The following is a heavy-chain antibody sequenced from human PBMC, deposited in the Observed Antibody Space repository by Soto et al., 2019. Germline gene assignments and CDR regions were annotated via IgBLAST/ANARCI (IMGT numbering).Heavy chain of an antibody. CDR2: ISSSSSYI. V-gene: IGHV3-21*01. CDR1: GFTFSSYS. CDR3: ARGYHYYDSSGYDKWDAFDI. D-gene: IGHD3-22*01. Sequence: EVQLVESGGGLVKPGGSLRLSCAASGFTFSSYSMNWVRQAPGKGLEWVPSISSSSSYIDYADSVKGRFTISRDNAKNSLYLQMNSLRAEDTAVYYCARGYHYYDSSGYDKWDAFDIWGQGTMVTVSS. J-gene: IGHJ3*02.